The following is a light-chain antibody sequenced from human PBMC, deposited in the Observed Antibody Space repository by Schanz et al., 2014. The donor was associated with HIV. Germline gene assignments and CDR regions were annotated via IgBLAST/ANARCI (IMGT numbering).Light chain of an antibody. Sequence: IVLTQSPGTLSLSPGERGTLSCRASQSISSSLLAWYQQTPGQAPRLLIYGASSRATGIPDRFSGSGSGTDFTLTISRLEPEDFAVYYCQHYGSSFGPGTKVDIK. J-gene: IGKJ3*01. CDR2: GAS. CDR3: QHYGSS. CDR1: QSISSSL. V-gene: IGKV3-20*01.